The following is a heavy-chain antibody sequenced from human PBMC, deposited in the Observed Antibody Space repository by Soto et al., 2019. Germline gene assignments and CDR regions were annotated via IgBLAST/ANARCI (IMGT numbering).Heavy chain of an antibody. CDR2: IRSKAYGGTT. Sequence: GGSLRLSCTASGFTFGDYAMSWVRQAPGKGLEWVGFIRSKAYGGTTEYAASVKGRFTISRDDSKSIAYLQMNSLKTEDTAVYYCTRFGIYGDFPFDYWGQGTLVTVSS. D-gene: IGHD4-17*01. V-gene: IGHV3-49*04. CDR1: GFTFGDYA. CDR3: TRFGIYGDFPFDY. J-gene: IGHJ4*02.